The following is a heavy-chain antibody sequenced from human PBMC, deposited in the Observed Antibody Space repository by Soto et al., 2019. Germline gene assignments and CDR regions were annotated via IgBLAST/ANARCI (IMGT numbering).Heavy chain of an antibody. CDR1: GYTFTSFY. J-gene: IGHJ5*02. Sequence: QVQLVQSGAEVKKPGASVKVSCKASGYTFTSFYMHWVRQAPGHGLECMGIINTSGGSTTYAQKFQGRVTMTRDTSTSTVYMELSSLRSEDTAVYYCARDRTAGGYCSGGSCLGGGFVPWGQGTLVTVSS. D-gene: IGHD2-15*01. V-gene: IGHV1-46*01. CDR2: INTSGGST. CDR3: ARDRTAGGYCSGGSCLGGGFVP.